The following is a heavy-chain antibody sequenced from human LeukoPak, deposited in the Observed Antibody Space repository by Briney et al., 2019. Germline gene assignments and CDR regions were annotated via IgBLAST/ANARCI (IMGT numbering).Heavy chain of an antibody. J-gene: IGHJ4*02. CDR1: GFTVSSNY. CDR3: NTWIQPRLNGY. V-gene: IGHV3-53*01. D-gene: IGHD5-18*01. CDR2: IYSGGST. Sequence: GGSLRLSCAASGFTVSSNYMSWVRQAPGKGLEWVSVIYSGGSTYYADSVKGRFTISRDNSKNTLYLQMNSLKTEGTAVYYCNTWIQPRLNGYWGQGTLVTVSS.